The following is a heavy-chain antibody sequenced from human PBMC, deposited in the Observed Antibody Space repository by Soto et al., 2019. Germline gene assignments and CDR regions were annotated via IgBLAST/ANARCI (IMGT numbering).Heavy chain of an antibody. CDR1: GFTFSSYS. V-gene: IGHV3-21*01. Sequence: GGSLRLSCAASGFTFSSYSMNWVRQAPGKGLEWVSSISRSGSYIYYADSVKGRFTISRDNTKNSLYLQMNSLRAEDTAVFYCAKEPSGSYFRLDNWGQGTLVTVSS. CDR3: AKEPSGSYFRLDN. CDR2: ISRSGSYI. J-gene: IGHJ4*02. D-gene: IGHD1-26*01.